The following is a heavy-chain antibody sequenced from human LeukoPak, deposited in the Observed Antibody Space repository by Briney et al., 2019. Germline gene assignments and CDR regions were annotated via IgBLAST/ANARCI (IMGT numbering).Heavy chain of an antibody. D-gene: IGHD1-14*01. CDR3: ARRVGRTRTTDFDY. J-gene: IGHJ4*02. CDR1: GYILTRYW. V-gene: IGHV5-51*01. CDR2: IYTVESDT. Sequence: GESLNTSWKGSGYILTRYWIGGVRQMPGKGPEWVGIIYTVESDTRYNPSFQGEITTSAESSITTAYLQWSRLKASDTAMYYCARRVGRTRTTDFDYWGQGALVAVS.